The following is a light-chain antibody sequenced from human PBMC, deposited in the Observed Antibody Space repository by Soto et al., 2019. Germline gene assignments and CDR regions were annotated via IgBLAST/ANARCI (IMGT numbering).Light chain of an antibody. CDR3: QQANSFPFT. CDR1: QGISSW. CDR2: S. V-gene: IGKV1D-12*01. Sequence: DIQMTQSPSSVSASVGDRVTITCRASQGISSWLSSLQSGVPSRFSGSGSGTDFTLTISSLQPEDFATYYCQQANSFPFTFGGGTKVEIK. J-gene: IGKJ4*01.